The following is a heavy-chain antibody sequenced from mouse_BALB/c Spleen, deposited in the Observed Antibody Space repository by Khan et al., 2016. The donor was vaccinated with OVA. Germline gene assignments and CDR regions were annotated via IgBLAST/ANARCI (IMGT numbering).Heavy chain of an antibody. Sequence: QSGAELVRPGVSMKISCKGSGYTFTDFTMHWVKQSHAKSLEWIGVINTYYGHATYNQKFKGKATMTVDKASSTAYMELARLTSEDSALYYCTRGGGGNRFAYWGQGTLVTVSA. CDR1: GYTFTDFT. CDR2: INTYYGHA. J-gene: IGHJ3*01. V-gene: IGHV1S137*01. CDR3: TRGGGGNRFAY.